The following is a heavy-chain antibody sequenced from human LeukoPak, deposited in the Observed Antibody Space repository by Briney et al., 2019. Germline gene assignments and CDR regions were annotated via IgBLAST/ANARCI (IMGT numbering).Heavy chain of an antibody. CDR3: AKANGGLYYYGSGSYYGEYFDY. CDR2: ISGSGTST. J-gene: IGHJ4*02. D-gene: IGHD3-10*01. Sequence: GGSLRLSCAASGFTFSSYAMSWVRQAPGKGLEWVSTISGSGTSTDYADSVKGRFTISRDSSKNTLYLQMNSLRAEDTAVYYCAKANGGLYYYGSGSYYGEYFDYWGQGTLATVSS. CDR1: GFTFSSYA. V-gene: IGHV3-23*01.